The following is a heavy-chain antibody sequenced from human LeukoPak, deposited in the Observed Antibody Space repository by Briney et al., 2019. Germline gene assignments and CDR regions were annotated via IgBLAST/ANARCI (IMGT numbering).Heavy chain of an antibody. CDR2: IYTSGST. V-gene: IGHV4-4*07. CDR3: ARGGNTAMAFDY. D-gene: IGHD5-18*01. Sequence: PSGTLSLTCTVSGGSISSYYWIWIRQPAGKGLEWIGRIYTSGSTNYNPSLKSRVTISVDKSKNQFSLKLSSVTAADTAVYYCARGGNTAMAFDYWGQGTLVTVSS. CDR1: GGSISSYY. J-gene: IGHJ4*02.